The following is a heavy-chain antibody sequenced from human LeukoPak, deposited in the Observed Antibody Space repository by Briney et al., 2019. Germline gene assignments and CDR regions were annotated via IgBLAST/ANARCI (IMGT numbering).Heavy chain of an antibody. J-gene: IGHJ4*02. CDR2: IRGHDSNT. D-gene: IGHD5-24*01. Sequence: GGSLSLSCAASGFTFSSSAMSWARHAPGKGREWVSTIRGHDSNTHYTDCVTARFTIPRNNSKNTLYLQMNSLRADDTAVYYCAKSGYNRFDYWSQGTLVTVSS. V-gene: IGHV3-23*01. CDR3: AKSGYNRFDY. CDR1: GFTFSSSA.